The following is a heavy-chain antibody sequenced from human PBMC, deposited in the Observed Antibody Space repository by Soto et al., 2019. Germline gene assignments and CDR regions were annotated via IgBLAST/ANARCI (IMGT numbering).Heavy chain of an antibody. CDR3: AKGPGGVPAASVF. V-gene: IGHV3-23*01. CDR1: GFTFSSYA. Sequence: PGGSLRLSCEASGFTFSSYAMSWVRQAPGKGLEWVSAISGSGGSTYYADSVKGRFTISRDNSKNTLYLQMNSLRAEDTAVYYSAKGPGGVPAASVFWGQGTLVTVSS. D-gene: IGHD2-2*01. J-gene: IGHJ4*02. CDR2: ISGSGGST.